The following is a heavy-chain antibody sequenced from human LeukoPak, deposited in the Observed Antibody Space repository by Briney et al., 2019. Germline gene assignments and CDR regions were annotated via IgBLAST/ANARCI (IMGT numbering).Heavy chain of an antibody. CDR1: GGSISSGDYY. J-gene: IGHJ3*02. V-gene: IGHV4-30-4*01. D-gene: IGHD3-22*01. CDR3: ASSYYDSSGYNDDAFDI. Sequence: PSGTLSLTCTVSGGSISSGDYYWSWIRQPPGKGLEWIGYIYYSGSTYYNPSLKSRVTISVDTSKNQFSLKLSSVTAADTAVYYCASSYYDSSGYNDDAFDIWGQGTMVTVSS. CDR2: IYYSGST.